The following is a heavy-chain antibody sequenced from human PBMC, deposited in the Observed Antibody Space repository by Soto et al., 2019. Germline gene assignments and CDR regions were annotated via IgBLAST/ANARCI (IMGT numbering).Heavy chain of an antibody. CDR3: AKSPSISVAHDPFDI. D-gene: IGHD6-19*01. V-gene: IGHV1-18*01. CDR2: ISAYNGNT. CDR1: GYTFTSYG. Sequence: ASVKVSCKASGYTFTSYGISWVRQAPGQGFEWMGWISAYNGNTNCAQKFQDRVTMTTDTSTSTAYMELRSLRSDDTAVYYCAKSPSISVAHDPFDIWGQGTMVTVS. J-gene: IGHJ3*02.